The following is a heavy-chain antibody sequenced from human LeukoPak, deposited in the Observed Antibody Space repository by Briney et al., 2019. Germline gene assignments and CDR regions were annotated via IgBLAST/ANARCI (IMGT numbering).Heavy chain of an antibody. CDR2: IYFTGGT. CDR1: GGSIRSSGYY. J-gene: IGHJ3*02. V-gene: IGHV4-39*01. CDR3: ARQKYGDYRNAFEI. Sequence: SETLSLTCIVSGGSIRSSGYYWDWIRQPPGKGLEYIGSIYFTGGTYYNPSLKSRVTISVDTSKNHSSLNLTSVTAADTGVYYCARQKYGDYRNAFEIWGQGNMVTVSS. D-gene: IGHD4-17*01.